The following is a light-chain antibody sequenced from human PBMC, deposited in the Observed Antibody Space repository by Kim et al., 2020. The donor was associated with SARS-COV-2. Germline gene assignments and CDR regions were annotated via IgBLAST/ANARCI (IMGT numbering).Light chain of an antibody. CDR3: MQALQTPFT. J-gene: IGKJ3*01. Sequence: ILMTQSPLSLPVTPGEPASISCRSSQSLLHSNGYNYLDWYLQKPGQSPQLLIYLGSYRPSGVPDRFSGSGSGTDFTLKISRVEAEDVGVYFCMQALQTPFTFGPGTKVDIK. V-gene: IGKV2-28*01. CDR1: QSLLHSNGYNY. CDR2: LGS.